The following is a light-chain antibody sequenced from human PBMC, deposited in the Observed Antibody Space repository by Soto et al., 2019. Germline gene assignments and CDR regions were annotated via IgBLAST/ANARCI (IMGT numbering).Light chain of an antibody. CDR3: SSYTTSSPDL. CDR1: SSDVGGYNY. J-gene: IGLJ1*01. CDR2: EVS. V-gene: IGLV2-14*01. Sequence: QSALTQPASVSGSPGQSITISCTGTSSDVGGYNYVSWYQQHPGKAPKLMIYEVSNRPSGVSNRFSGSKSGNTASLTISGLQAEDEADYYCSSYTTSSPDLFGTGTKLTVL.